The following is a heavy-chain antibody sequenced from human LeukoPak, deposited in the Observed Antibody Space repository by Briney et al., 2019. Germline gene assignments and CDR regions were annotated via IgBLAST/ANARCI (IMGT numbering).Heavy chain of an antibody. J-gene: IGHJ6*02. D-gene: IGHD1-14*01. CDR1: GGTFSSYA. V-gene: IGHV1-2*04. Sequence: ASVKVSCKASGGTFSSYAISWVRQAPGQGLEWMGWINPNSGGTNYAQKFQGWVTMTRDTSISTAYMELSRLRSDDTAVYYCARTGDGFLLGMDVWGQGATVTVSS. CDR3: ARTGDGFLLGMDV. CDR2: INPNSGGT.